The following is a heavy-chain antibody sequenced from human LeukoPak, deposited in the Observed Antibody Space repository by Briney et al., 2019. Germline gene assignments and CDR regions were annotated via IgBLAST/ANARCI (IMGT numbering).Heavy chain of an antibody. J-gene: IGHJ6*03. Sequence: SETLSLTCTVSGGSISSYYWSWIRQPPGKGLEWIGYIYYSGSTNYNPSLKSRVTISVDTSKNQFSLKLSSVTAADTAVYYCATQTTVDYYYYYMDVWGKGTTVTVS. CDR2: IYYSGST. D-gene: IGHD4-17*01. CDR3: ATQTTVDYYYYYMDV. CDR1: GGSISSYY. V-gene: IGHV4-59*01.